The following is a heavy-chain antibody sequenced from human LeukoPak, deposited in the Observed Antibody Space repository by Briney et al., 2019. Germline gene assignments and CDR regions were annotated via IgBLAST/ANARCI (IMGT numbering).Heavy chain of an antibody. J-gene: IGHJ4*02. CDR1: GFTFSSYG. Sequence: GGSLRLSCAASGFTFSSYGMHWVRQAPGKGLEWVAVISYDGSNKYYADSVKGRFTISRDNSKNTLYLQMNSLRAEDTAVYYCAKTSYSGSYEKDYYFDYWGQGTLGTVSS. CDR3: AKTSYSGSYEKDYYFDY. CDR2: ISYDGSNK. V-gene: IGHV3-30*18. D-gene: IGHD1-26*01.